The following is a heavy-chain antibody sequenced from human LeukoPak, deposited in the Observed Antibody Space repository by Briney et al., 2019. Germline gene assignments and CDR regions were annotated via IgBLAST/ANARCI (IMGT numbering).Heavy chain of an antibody. D-gene: IGHD3-3*01. J-gene: IGHJ4*02. CDR1: GFTFSSYA. V-gene: IGHV3-23*01. CDR3: ARGAGITLFGVVITRY. Sequence: GGSLRLSCAASGFTFSSYAMSWVRQAPGKGLEWVSAISGSGGSTYYADSVKGRFTISRDNSKNTLYLQMNNLRAEDTAVYYCARGAGITLFGVVITRYWGQGTLVTVSS. CDR2: ISGSGGST.